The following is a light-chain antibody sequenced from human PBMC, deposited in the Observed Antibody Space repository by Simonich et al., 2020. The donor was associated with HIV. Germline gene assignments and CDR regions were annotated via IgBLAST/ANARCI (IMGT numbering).Light chain of an antibody. J-gene: IGKJ4*01. Sequence: DIQMTQSPSSLSASVGDRVTITCRASQGISNSLAWYQQKPGKAPKLLIYKASSLESGVPSRFSGSGSGTEFTLTISSLHPDDFATYYCQHYNSYWALTFGGGTKVDTK. V-gene: IGKV1-5*03. CDR3: QHYNSYWALT. CDR2: KAS. CDR1: QGISNS.